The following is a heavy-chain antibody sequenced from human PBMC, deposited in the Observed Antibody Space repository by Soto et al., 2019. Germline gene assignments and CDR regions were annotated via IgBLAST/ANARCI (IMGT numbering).Heavy chain of an antibody. Sequence: GGSLRLSCAASGFTFSSYWMSWVRQAPGKGLEWVANIKQDGSEKYYVDSVKGRFTISRDNAKNSLYLQMNSLRAEDTAVYYCARLSDIVATIPVMNFDYWGQGTLVTVSS. CDR3: ARLSDIVATIPVMNFDY. CDR2: IKQDGSEK. D-gene: IGHD5-12*01. V-gene: IGHV3-7*01. J-gene: IGHJ4*02. CDR1: GFTFSSYW.